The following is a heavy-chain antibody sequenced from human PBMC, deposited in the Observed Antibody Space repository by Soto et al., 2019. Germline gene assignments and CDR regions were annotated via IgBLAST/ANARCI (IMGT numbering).Heavy chain of an antibody. CDR1: GGSISSRGYY. V-gene: IGHV4-39*01. Sequence: QLQLQESGPGLVKPSETLSLTCTVSGGSISSRGYYWGWIRQPPGKGLEWIGTIYNSGSTYYNPSLKSPVTISVDTSTNQCSLTLSSVTAADTAVYYCATSNWFDPWGQGTLVTVSS. CDR2: IYNSGST. J-gene: IGHJ5*02. CDR3: ATSNWFDP.